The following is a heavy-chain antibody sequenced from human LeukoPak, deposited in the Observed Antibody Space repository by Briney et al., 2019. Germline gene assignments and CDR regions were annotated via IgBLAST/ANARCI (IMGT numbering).Heavy chain of an antibody. D-gene: IGHD2-15*01. J-gene: IGHJ6*02. CDR1: GFTFSNYG. Sequence: PGGSLRLSCAASGFTFSNYGMHWVRQAPGRGLEWVALIQSDGSNTYSADSVKGQFTISRDNPRNTLHLQMNRLRPEDTAVYYCAKRYCKSATCRSDMDAWGQGTTVTVSS. CDR2: IQSDGSNT. V-gene: IGHV3-30*02. CDR3: AKRYCKSATCRSDMDA.